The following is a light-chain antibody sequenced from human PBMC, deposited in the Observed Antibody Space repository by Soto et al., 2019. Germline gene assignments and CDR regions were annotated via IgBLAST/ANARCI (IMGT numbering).Light chain of an antibody. CDR3: HQRQSWPRT. Sequence: EIVMSHSPATLSVSPGERATLSCRASQSVSSYLAWYQQKPGQAPRLLMYEASNRAAGIPARFSGSGSETDFTLTISDVEPEDFAVYYCHQRQSWPRTFGQGTKVDIK. CDR1: QSVSSY. CDR2: EAS. V-gene: IGKV3-11*01. J-gene: IGKJ1*01.